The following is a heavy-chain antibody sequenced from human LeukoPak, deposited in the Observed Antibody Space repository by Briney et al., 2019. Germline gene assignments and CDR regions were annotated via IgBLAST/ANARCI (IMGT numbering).Heavy chain of an antibody. J-gene: IGHJ3*02. CDR3: ARSGDHYYYDSSGYRPDAFDI. Sequence: SETLSLTCTVSGGSISSSSYYWGWIRQPPGKGLEWIGSIYYSGSTYYNPSLKSRVTISVDTSKNQFSLKLSSVTAADTAVYYCARSGDHYYYDSSGYRPDAFDIWGQGTMVTVSS. CDR1: GGSISSSSYY. D-gene: IGHD3-22*01. CDR2: IYYSGST. V-gene: IGHV4-39*01.